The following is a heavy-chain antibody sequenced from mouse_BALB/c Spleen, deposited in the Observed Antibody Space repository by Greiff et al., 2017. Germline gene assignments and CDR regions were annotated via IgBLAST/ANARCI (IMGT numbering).Heavy chain of an antibody. J-gene: IGHJ3*01. CDR3: TRGGTWDD. CDR2: ISSGGSYT. V-gene: IGHV5-6-4*01. CDR1: GFTFSSYT. D-gene: IGHD3-3*01. Sequence: EVKLVESGGGLVKPGGSLKLSCAASGFTFSSYTMSWVRQTPEKRLEWVATISSGGSYTHYPDSVKGRFTISRDNAKNTLYLQMSSLKSEDTAMYYCTRGGTWDDWGQGTLVTVSA.